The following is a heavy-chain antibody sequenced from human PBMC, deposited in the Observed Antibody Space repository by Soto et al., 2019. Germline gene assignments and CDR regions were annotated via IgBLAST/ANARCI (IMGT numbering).Heavy chain of an antibody. CDR1: GFTFSSYA. D-gene: IGHD2-21*02. J-gene: IGHJ6*02. CDR3: ARDLLVRVTDIRGYYYGMDV. CDR2: ISYDGSNK. Sequence: GGSLRLSCAASGFTFSSYAMHWVRQAPGKGLEWVAVISYDGSNKYYADSVKGRFTISRDNSKNTLYLQMNSLRAEDTAVYYCARDLLVRVTDIRGYYYGMDVWGQGTTVTVYS. V-gene: IGHV3-30-3*01.